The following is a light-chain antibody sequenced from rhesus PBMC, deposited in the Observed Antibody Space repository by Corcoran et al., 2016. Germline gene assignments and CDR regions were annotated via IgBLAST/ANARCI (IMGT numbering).Light chain of an antibody. J-gene: IGKJ3*01. CDR2: RAS. CDR3: QQHDNSPLT. CDR1: QGISNW. Sequence: DIQITQSPSSLSASVGDRVTITCRASQGISNWLAWYQQKPGKAPKLLIYRASNLETVVPSRFSGSGSGTEFTLTISSLQPEDIATYYCQQHDNSPLTFGPGTKLDIK. V-gene: IGKV1-69*01.